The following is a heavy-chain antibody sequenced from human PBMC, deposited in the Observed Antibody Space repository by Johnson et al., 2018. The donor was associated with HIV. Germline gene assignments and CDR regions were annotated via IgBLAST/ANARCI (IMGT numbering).Heavy chain of an antibody. V-gene: IGHV3-23*04. J-gene: IGHJ3*02. CDR2: IRGSGGCT. CDR3: AKVQLVRTFDAFDI. D-gene: IGHD6-13*01. Sequence: VQLVESGGGLVEPGGSLRLSCAASGFTFSSYAMSWVRQAPGKGLEWVSVIRGSGGCTYYADSVKGRFTISRDNAKNSLYLQMNSLRAEDTALYYCAKVQLVRTFDAFDIWGQGTMVTVSS. CDR1: GFTFSSYA.